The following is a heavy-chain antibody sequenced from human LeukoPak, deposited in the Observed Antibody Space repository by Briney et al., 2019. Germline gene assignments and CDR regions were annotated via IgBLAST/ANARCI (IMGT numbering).Heavy chain of an antibody. CDR2: INHSGST. D-gene: IGHD6-13*01. Sequence: SETLSLTCAVYGGSFSGYYWSWIRQPPGKGLEWIGEINHSGSTNYNPSLKSRVTISVDTSKNQFSLKLSSVTAADTAVYYCATEQQLARFDYWGQGTLVTVPS. V-gene: IGHV4-34*01. CDR3: ATEQQLARFDY. J-gene: IGHJ4*02. CDR1: GGSFSGYY.